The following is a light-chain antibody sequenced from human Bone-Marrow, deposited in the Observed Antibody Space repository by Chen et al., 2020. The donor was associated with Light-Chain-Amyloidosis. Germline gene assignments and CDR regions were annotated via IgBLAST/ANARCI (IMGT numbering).Light chain of an antibody. Sequence: QSALTQPASVSESPGQSITISCTGTSSDLGGYNFVAWSQHHPGKAPKLMIFDVSSRPSGVSDRFSGSKSGNTASLTISGLQAEDEATYYCSSFTSSRTVVFGTGTRLTVL. CDR1: SSDLGGYNF. CDR2: DVS. J-gene: IGLJ2*01. V-gene: IGLV2-14*03. CDR3: SSFTSSRTVV.